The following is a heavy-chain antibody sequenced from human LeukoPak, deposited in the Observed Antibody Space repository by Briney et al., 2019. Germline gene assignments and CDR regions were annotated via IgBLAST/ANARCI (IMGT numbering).Heavy chain of an antibody. J-gene: IGHJ4*02. D-gene: IGHD2-2*01. CDR2: ISYDGSNK. CDR3: ARGINCSSTSCYWRISRY. CDR1: GFTFSSYA. V-gene: IGHV3-30-3*01. Sequence: GRSLRLSCAASGFTFSSYAMHWFRQAPGKGLEWVAVISYDGSNKYYADSVKGRFTISRDNSKNTLYLQMNSLRAEDTAVYYCARGINCSSTSCYWRISRYWGQGTLVTVSS.